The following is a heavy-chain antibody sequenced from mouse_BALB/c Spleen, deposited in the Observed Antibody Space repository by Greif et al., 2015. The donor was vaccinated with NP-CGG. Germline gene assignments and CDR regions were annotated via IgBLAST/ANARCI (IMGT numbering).Heavy chain of an antibody. CDR3: ARDYRGDY. J-gene: IGHJ2*01. CDR2: IRNKANGYTT. CDR1: GFTFTDYY. V-gene: IGHV7-3*02. Sequence: EVKLVESGGGLVQPGGSLSLSCATSGFTFTDYYMSWVRQPPGKALEWLGFIRNKANGYTTEYSASVKGQFTISRDNSQSILYLQMNTLRAEDSATYYCARDYRGDYWGQGTTLTVSS.